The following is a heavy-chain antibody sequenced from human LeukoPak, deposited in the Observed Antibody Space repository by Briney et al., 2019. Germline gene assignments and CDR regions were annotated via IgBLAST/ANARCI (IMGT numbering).Heavy chain of an antibody. J-gene: IGHJ6*02. D-gene: IGHD3-10*01. Sequence: PGGSLRLSCAASGFTVSSNYMSWVRQAPGKGLEWVSVIYSGGSTYYADSVKGRFTISRDNSKNTLYLQMNSLRAEDTAVYYCARDSPRYGSGSYYNGGVYYYYGMDVWGQRTTVTVSS. CDR1: GFTVSSNY. CDR2: IYSGGST. CDR3: ARDSPRYGSGSYYNGGVYYYYGMDV. V-gene: IGHV3-53*01.